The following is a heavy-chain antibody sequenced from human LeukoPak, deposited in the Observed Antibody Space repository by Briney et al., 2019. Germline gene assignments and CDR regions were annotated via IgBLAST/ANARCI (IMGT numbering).Heavy chain of an antibody. CDR1: GGSISSYY. CDR2: IDYSGNT. D-gene: IGHD6-19*01. J-gene: IGHJ4*02. V-gene: IGHV4-59*01. CDR3: AREGKLTGYFGGLGFNY. Sequence: PSETLSLTCTVSGGSISSYYWSWIRQAPGKGLEWIANIDYSGNTIFNPALKSRVTMSVDTSKNQFSLNLTSVTAADTAVYYCAREGKLTGYFGGLGFNYWGQGILVTVSS.